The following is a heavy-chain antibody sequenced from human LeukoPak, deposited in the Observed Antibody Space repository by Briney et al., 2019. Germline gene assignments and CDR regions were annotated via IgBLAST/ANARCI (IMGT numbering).Heavy chain of an antibody. CDR3: ATAPYYFDY. V-gene: IGHV3-23*01. CDR1: GFSFSSYA. CDR2: ISGSGGSI. Sequence: PGGSLRLSCATSGFSFSSYAMSWVRQAPGKGLEWVSAISGSGGSIYYADSVKGRFTISRDNSKNTLYLQMNSLRAEDTAVYYCATAPYYFDYWGQGTLVTVSS. D-gene: IGHD2-15*01. J-gene: IGHJ4*02.